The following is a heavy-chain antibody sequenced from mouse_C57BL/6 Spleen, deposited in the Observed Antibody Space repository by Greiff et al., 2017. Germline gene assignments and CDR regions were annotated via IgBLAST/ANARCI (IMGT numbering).Heavy chain of an antibody. Sequence: EVKLVESGGGLVKPGGSLKLSCAASGFTFSSYAMSWVRQTPEKRLEWVATISDGGSYTYYPDNVKGRFTISRDNAKNNLYLQMSHLKSEDTAMYYCARDSPSFDYWGTGTTLTVSS. CDR2: ISDGGSYT. V-gene: IGHV5-4*01. J-gene: IGHJ2*01. D-gene: IGHD6-1*01. CDR1: GFTFSSYA. CDR3: ARDSPSFDY.